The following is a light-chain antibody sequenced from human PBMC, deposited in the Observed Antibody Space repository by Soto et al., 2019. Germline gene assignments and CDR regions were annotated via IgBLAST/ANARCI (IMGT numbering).Light chain of an antibody. CDR1: QSVLYSSNNKNY. Sequence: DIVMTQSPDSLAVSLGERAAINCKSSQSVLYSSNNKNYLAWYQHKPGQPPKLLIYCASTRESGVPDRFSGSGSGTDFTLTISSLQTEDVAVYYCQQYYSTPYTFGQGTKLEI. V-gene: IGKV4-1*01. CDR2: CAS. J-gene: IGKJ2*01. CDR3: QQYYSTPYT.